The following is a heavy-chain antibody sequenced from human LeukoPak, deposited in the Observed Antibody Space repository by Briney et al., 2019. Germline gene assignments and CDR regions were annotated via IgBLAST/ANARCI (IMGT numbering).Heavy chain of an antibody. CDR1: GYSISSGYYW. D-gene: IGHD3-9*01. Sequence: TLSLTCTVSGYSISSGYYWGWIRQPPGKALEWLALIYWDDDKRYSPSLKSRLTITKDTSKNQVVLTMTNMDPADTATYYCAHTADRLRYFDWLSNWYFDLWGRGTLVTVSS. CDR2: IYWDDDK. CDR3: AHTADRLRYFDWLSNWYFDL. J-gene: IGHJ2*01. V-gene: IGHV2-5*02.